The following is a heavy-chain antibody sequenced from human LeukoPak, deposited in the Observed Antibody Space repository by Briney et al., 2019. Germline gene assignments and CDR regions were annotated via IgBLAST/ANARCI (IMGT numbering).Heavy chain of an antibody. J-gene: IGHJ4*02. Sequence: SETLSLTCTVSGGSISSGDCYWSWIRQPPGKGLEWIGYIYYSGSTYYNPSLKSRVTISVDTSKNQFSLKLSSVTAADTAVYYCARIRYGDPGVDYWGQGTLVTVSS. CDR2: IYYSGST. D-gene: IGHD4-17*01. CDR3: ARIRYGDPGVDY. CDR1: GGSISSGDCY. V-gene: IGHV4-30-4*08.